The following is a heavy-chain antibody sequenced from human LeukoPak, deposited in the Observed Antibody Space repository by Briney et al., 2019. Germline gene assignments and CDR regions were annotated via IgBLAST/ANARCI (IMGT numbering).Heavy chain of an antibody. Sequence: ASVKVSCKVSGYTLTELSMHWVRQAPGKGLEWMGGFDPEDGETIYAQKFQGRVTMTEDTSTDTAYMELSSLRSEDTAVYYCATEFAYDFWSGYPPGFDYWGQGTLVTVSS. V-gene: IGHV1-24*01. CDR2: FDPEDGET. CDR1: GYTLTELS. CDR3: ATEFAYDFWSGYPPGFDY. D-gene: IGHD3-3*01. J-gene: IGHJ4*02.